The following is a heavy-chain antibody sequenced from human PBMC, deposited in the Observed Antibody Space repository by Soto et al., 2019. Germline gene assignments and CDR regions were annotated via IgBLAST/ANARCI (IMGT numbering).Heavy chain of an antibody. CDR2: ISSSGSTI. J-gene: IGHJ4*02. Sequence: GGSLRLSCAASGLTFSDYYMSWIRQAPGKGLEWVSYISSSGSTIYYADSVKGRFTISRDNAKNSLYLQMNSLRAEDTAVYYCARGTADYSNYFDYWGQGTLVTVSS. CDR3: ARGTADYSNYFDY. CDR1: GLTFSDYY. D-gene: IGHD4-4*01. V-gene: IGHV3-11*01.